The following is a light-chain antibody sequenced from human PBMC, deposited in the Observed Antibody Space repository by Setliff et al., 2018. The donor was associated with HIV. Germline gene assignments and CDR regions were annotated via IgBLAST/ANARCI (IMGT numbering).Light chain of an antibody. CDR1: QSNIGRTT. CDR2: GDN. Sequence: ISCSGTQSNIGRTTVNWYQQLPGTAPKLLIFGDNQRPSGVPDRFSASKFGTSGSLDISGLQSDDEADYFCAAWGAGLSAYVFGPGTKVTVL. CDR3: AAWGAGLSAYV. V-gene: IGLV1-44*01. J-gene: IGLJ1*01.